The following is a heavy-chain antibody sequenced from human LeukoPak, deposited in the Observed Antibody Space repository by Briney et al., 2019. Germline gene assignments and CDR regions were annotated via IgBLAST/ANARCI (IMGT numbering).Heavy chain of an antibody. J-gene: IGHJ3*02. D-gene: IGHD3-22*01. Sequence: GGCLRLSWAASGFNFYDYAMPWVRQAPGKGLAWVSGISWNSGSIGYADSVKGRFPISRDNAKNSLYLQMNSLRAEDTALYYCQSSGYYYGAFDIWGQGTMVTVSS. CDR1: GFNFYDYA. CDR3: QSSGYYYGAFDI. V-gene: IGHV3-9*01. CDR2: ISWNSGSI.